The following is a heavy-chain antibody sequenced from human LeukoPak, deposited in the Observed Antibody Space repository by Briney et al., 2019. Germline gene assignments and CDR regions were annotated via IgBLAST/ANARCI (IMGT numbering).Heavy chain of an antibody. CDR1: GFTFSSYA. CDR2: ISGSGGST. CDR3: SPTGVVTWNYFDY. Sequence: PGGSLRLSCVASGFTFSSYAMTWVRQAPGKGLEWVSGISGSGGSTYYADSVKGRFTISRDNSKNMLYLQMNSLTVGDTAEYYCSPTGVVTWNYFDYWGQGTLVTVSS. J-gene: IGHJ4*02. D-gene: IGHD3-3*01. V-gene: IGHV3-23*01.